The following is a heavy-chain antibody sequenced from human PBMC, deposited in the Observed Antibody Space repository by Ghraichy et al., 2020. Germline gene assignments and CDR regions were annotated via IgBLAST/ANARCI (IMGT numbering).Heavy chain of an antibody. CDR3: AGGDDILTGYYILLDY. CDR2: INTNTGNP. D-gene: IGHD3-9*01. CDR1: GYTFTSYA. J-gene: IGHJ4*02. Sequence: ASVKVSCKASGYTFTSYAMNWVRQAPGQGLEWMGWINTNTGNPTYAQGFTGRFVFSLDTSVSTAYLQISSLKAEDTAVYYCAGGDDILTGYYILLDYWGQGTLVTVSS. V-gene: IGHV7-4-1*02.